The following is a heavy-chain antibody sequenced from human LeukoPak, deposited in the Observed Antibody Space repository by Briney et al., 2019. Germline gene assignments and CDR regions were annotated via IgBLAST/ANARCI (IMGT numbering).Heavy chain of an antibody. D-gene: IGHD6-13*01. CDR3: ARATPGIAAAGTFDY. CDR1: GGSISSYY. CDR2: IYYSGST. J-gene: IGHJ4*02. V-gene: IGHV4-59*01. Sequence: KSSETLSLTSTVSGGSISSYYWSWIRQPPGKGLEWIGYIYYSGSTNYNPSLKSRVTISVDTSKNQFSLKLSSVTAADTAVYYCARATPGIAAAGTFDYWGQGTLVTVSS.